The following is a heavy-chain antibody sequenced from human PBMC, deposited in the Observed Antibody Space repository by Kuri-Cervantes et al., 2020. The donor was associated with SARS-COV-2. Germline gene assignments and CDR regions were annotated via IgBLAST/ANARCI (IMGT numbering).Heavy chain of an antibody. V-gene: IGHV4-39*01. D-gene: IGHD2-15*01. Sequence: ESLKISCTVSGCPISSSRYYWGWIRQPPGRGLEWIGSIYYSGGTYYNPSLKSRVTITVDTSKNQFSLKLSFVTAAATAVYSVARHRGVYCRGGSCLSRGFDPWGQGTLVTVSS. CDR3: ARHRGVYCRGGSCLSRGFDP. J-gene: IGHJ5*02. CDR2: IYYSGGT. CDR1: GCPISSSRYY.